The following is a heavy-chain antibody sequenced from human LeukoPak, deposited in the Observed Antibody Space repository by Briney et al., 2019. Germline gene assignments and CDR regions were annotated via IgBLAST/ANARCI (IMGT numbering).Heavy chain of an antibody. CDR3: ARGGPIVVIIKGGDAFEI. CDR2: INSDWSSR. D-gene: IGHD3-22*01. V-gene: IGHV3-74*01. Sequence: GGSLRLSCAPCGFTFSSYLMHWVRQPPAKGLVWVARINSDWSSRSYADSVQGRFTITRDNAKNTLYLQMNSLRAEDTAVYYCARGGPIVVIIKGGDAFEIWGQGTMVTVSS. CDR1: GFTFSSYL. J-gene: IGHJ3*02.